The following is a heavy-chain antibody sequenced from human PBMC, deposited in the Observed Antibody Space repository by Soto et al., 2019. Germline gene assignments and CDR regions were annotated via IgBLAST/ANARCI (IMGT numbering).Heavy chain of an antibody. D-gene: IGHD3-3*01. J-gene: IGHJ5*02. V-gene: IGHV3-23*01. CDR1: GFTFSNYN. Sequence: EVQLLESGGGLVQPGGSLRLSCAASGFTFSNYNMNWVRQAPGEGLEWVSTILSIGTTYYADSVKGRFTISRDNSKNTLYLQMDSLRPEDTAVYFSAKKLGPTRVNFFHPWGQGALVTVSS. CDR3: AKKLGPTRVNFFHP. CDR2: ILSIGTT.